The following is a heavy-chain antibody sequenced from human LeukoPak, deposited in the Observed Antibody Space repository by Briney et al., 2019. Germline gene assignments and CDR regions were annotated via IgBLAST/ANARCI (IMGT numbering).Heavy chain of an antibody. CDR1: GGSFSGYY. J-gene: IGHJ4*02. V-gene: IGHV4-34*01. D-gene: IGHD3-10*01. CDR2: INHSGST. CDR3: ARTSHYYGSGSFDY. Sequence: PSETLSLTCAVYGGSFSGYYWSWIRQPPGKGLGWIGEINHSGSTNYNPSLKSRVTISVDTSKNQFSLKLSSVTAADTAVYYCARTSHYYGSGSFDYWGQGTLVTVSS.